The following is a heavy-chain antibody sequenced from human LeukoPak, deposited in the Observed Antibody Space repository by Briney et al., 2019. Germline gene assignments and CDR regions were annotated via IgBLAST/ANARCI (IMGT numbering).Heavy chain of an antibody. V-gene: IGHV3-33*01. CDR1: GFTFSSYG. CDR2: IWYDGSNK. D-gene: IGHD2-21*01. CDR3: ARDADFDTYCGGDCYCCAFDI. J-gene: IGHJ3*02. Sequence: PGRSLRLSCAASGFTFSSYGMHWVRQAPGKGLEWVAVIWYDGSNKYYADSVKGRFTISRDNAKNSLYLQMNSLRAEDTAVYYCARDADFDTYCGGDCYCCAFDIWGQGTMVTVSS.